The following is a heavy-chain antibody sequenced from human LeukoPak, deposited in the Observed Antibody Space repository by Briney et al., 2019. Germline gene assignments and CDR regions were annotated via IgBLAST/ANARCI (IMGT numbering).Heavy chain of an antibody. CDR3: ARDGVGATPLCYFDY. V-gene: IGHV3-7*01. CDR1: ELTFSGYW. D-gene: IGHD1-26*01. Sequence: GGSLRLSCAASELTFSGYWMNWVRQAPGKGLQWVGNIRQDGGRTHYSDSVKGRFTISRDNAKRSLYLQMNSLRPEDTAVYYCARDGVGATPLCYFDYWGQGTLVTVSS. J-gene: IGHJ4*02. CDR2: IRQDGGRT.